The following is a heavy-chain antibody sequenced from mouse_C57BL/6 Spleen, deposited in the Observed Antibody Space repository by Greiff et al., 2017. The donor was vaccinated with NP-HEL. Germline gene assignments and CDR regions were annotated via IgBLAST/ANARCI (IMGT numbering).Heavy chain of an antibody. D-gene: IGHD1-1*01. CDR3: AREIGGYYGSSPWFAY. Sequence: QVQLQQPGAELVRPGSSVKLSCKASGYTFTSYWMDWVKQRPGQGLEWIGNIYPSDSETHYNQKFKDKATLTVDKSSSTAYMQLSSLTSEDSAVYDCAREIGGYYGSSPWFAYWGQGTLVTVSA. V-gene: IGHV1-61*01. CDR2: IYPSDSET. J-gene: IGHJ3*01. CDR1: GYTFTSYW.